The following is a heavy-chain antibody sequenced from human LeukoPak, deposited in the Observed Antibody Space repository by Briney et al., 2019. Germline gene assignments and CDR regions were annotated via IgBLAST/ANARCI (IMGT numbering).Heavy chain of an antibody. V-gene: IGHV3-30*04. CDR3: AKDPTHFRVWDDYDTNILSH. D-gene: IGHD4/OR15-4a*01. Sequence: GGSLRLSCAASGFTFSSYAMHWVRQAPGKGLEWVAVISYDGSNKYYADSVKGRFTISRDNSKNTLYLQMNSLRADDTAVYYCAKDPTHFRVWDDYDTNILSHWGQGTLVTVSS. CDR2: ISYDGSNK. CDR1: GFTFSSYA. J-gene: IGHJ4*02.